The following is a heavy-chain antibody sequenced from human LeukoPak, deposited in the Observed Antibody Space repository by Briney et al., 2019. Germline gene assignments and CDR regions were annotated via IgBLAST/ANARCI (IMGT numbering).Heavy chain of an antibody. D-gene: IGHD3-9*01. J-gene: IGHJ6*02. CDR1: GGTFSSYA. CDR2: ISAYNGNT. Sequence: GASVKVSCKASGGTFSSYAISWVRQAPGQGLEWMGWISAYNGNTNYAQKLQGRVTMTTDTSTSTAYMELRSLRSDDTAVYYCARERMTGALYGMDVWGQGTTVTVSS. V-gene: IGHV1-18*01. CDR3: ARERMTGALYGMDV.